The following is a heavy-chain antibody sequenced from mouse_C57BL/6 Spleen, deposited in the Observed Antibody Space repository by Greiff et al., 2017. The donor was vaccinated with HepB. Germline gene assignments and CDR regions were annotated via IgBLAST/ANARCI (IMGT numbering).Heavy chain of an antibody. CDR2: IYPRDGST. V-gene: IGHV1-78*01. D-gene: IGHD4-1*01. CDR3: ARRGQTVDYFDY. Sequence: VQLQQSDAELVTPGASVKISCKVSGYTFTDHPIHWMKQRPEQGLEWIGYIYPRDGSTKYNEKFKGKATLTADKSSSTAYMQLNSLTSEDSAVYFGARRGQTVDYFDYWGQGTTLTVSS. J-gene: IGHJ2*01. CDR1: GYTFTDHP.